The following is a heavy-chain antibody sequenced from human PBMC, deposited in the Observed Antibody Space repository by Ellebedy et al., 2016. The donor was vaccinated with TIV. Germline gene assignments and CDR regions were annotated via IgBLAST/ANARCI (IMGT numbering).Heavy chain of an antibody. V-gene: IGHV3-21*04. D-gene: IGHD4-23*01. Sequence: GESLKISXAASGFTFSTYSMNWVRQAPGKGLEWVSSISRGGHFIEYVDSVKGRFTISRDNAANALYLQMNSLRVEDTAMYYCARGNSGFWGQGTLATVSS. CDR2: ISRGGHFI. CDR3: ARGNSGF. CDR1: GFTFSTYS. J-gene: IGHJ4*02.